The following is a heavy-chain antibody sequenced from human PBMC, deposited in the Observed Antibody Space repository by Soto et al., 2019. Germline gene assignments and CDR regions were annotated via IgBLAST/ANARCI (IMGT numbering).Heavy chain of an antibody. Sequence: SETLSLTCSVYGGSFSDYYWYWIRQPPGKGLEWIGEINHSGSTNYNPSLKSRVTISVDTSKNQFSLKLSSVTAADTAVYYCARGGGDYYMDVWGKGTTVTVSS. V-gene: IGHV4-34*01. D-gene: IGHD3-16*01. CDR2: INHSGST. CDR1: GGSFSDYY. CDR3: ARGGGDYYMDV. J-gene: IGHJ6*03.